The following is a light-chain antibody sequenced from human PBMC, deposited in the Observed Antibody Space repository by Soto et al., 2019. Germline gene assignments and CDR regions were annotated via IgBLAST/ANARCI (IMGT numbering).Light chain of an antibody. J-gene: IGKJ2*01. V-gene: IGKV3-20*01. Sequence: EIVLTQSPGTLSLSPGERATLSCRASQSVKSSYLAWYQQKPGQAPRLLIYGASSRATGIPDRFNGSGSGTDFTLTISRLEPEDFAVYYCQQYGSSLYTFGQGTKLEIK. CDR1: QSVKSSY. CDR3: QQYGSSLYT. CDR2: GAS.